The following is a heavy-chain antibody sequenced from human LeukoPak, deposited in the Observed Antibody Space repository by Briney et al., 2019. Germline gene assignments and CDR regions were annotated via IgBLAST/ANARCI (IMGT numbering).Heavy chain of an antibody. CDR1: GNSVTSYY. V-gene: IGHV4-59*02. D-gene: IGHD1-26*01. J-gene: IGHJ4*02. CDR3: ARLSDLYNGTYLLDS. Sequence: SETLSLTCTVSGNSVTSYYWSWIRQPPGKGLEWIGYGDHFGGAIYNPSLKSRVTISVDSSKNQFSLRLTSVTAADTAVHHCARLSDLYNGTYLLDSWSQGTLVTVSS. CDR2: GDHFGGA.